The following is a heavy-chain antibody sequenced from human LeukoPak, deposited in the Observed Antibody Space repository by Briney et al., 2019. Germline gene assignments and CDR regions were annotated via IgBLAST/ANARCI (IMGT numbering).Heavy chain of an antibody. CDR1: GFTFSSYW. Sequence: GGSLRLSCAASGFTFSSYWMSWVRQAPGKGLEGVANIKQDGSEKYYVDSVKGRFTISRDNAKNSLYLQMNSLRAEDTAVYYCARARDGHNLRGSLDYWGQGTLVTVSS. CDR2: IKQDGSEK. D-gene: IGHD5-24*01. J-gene: IGHJ4*02. CDR3: ARARDGHNLRGSLDY. V-gene: IGHV3-7*01.